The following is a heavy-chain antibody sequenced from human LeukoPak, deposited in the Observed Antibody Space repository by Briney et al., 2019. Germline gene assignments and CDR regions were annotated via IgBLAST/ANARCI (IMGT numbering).Heavy chain of an antibody. Sequence: ASVKVSCKASGYTFTGNYIHWVRQAPGQGLERMGWINPKNGATFYTQRFQGRVTMTCDTSINTAYMELTSLNSDDTAVFYCSRGPEAYWGQGTLVTVSS. J-gene: IGHJ4*02. CDR1: GYTFTGNY. V-gene: IGHV1-2*02. CDR2: INPKNGAT. CDR3: SRGPEAY.